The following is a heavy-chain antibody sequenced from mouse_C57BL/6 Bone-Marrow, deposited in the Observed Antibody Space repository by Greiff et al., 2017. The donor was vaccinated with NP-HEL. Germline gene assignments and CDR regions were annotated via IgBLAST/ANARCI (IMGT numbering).Heavy chain of an antibody. CDR3: ARGGDWGYYFDY. Sequence: VQLQQSGPVLVKPGASVKMSCKASGYTFTDYYMNWVKQSHGKSLEWIGVINPYNGGTSYNQKFKGKATLTVDKSSSTAYMELNSLTSEDSAVYYCARGGDWGYYFDYWGQGTTLTVSS. V-gene: IGHV1-19*01. J-gene: IGHJ2*01. D-gene: IGHD4-1*01. CDR1: GYTFTDYY. CDR2: INPYNGGT.